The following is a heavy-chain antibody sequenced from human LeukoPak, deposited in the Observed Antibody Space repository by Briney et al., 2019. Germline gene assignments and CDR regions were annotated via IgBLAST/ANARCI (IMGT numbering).Heavy chain of an antibody. J-gene: IGHJ4*02. Sequence: ASVKVSCKASGYSFTDYYMHWVRQAPGQGLEWMGWINPNSGDTNYAQKFQGRVTMTRDTSISTAYMELSRLRSDDTAVYYCAKDFSVYHYDSRVLDYWGQGTLVTVSS. CDR3: AKDFSVYHYDSRVLDY. D-gene: IGHD3-22*01. CDR2: INPNSGDT. CDR1: GYSFTDYY. V-gene: IGHV1-2*02.